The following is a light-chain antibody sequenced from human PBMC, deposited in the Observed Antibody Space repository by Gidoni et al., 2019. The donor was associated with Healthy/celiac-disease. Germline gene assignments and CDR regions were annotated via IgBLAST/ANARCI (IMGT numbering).Light chain of an antibody. V-gene: IGKV3-20*01. CDR1: QSVSSSY. CDR3: QQYGSSLIT. Sequence: EIVLRQSPGTLSLSPGERATLSCRASQSVSSSYLAWYQQTPGQAPRLLIYAASSRATGIPDMFSGSGSGTYFTLTISRVAPEDSALYYCQQYGSSLITFGGGTKVEIK. J-gene: IGKJ4*01. CDR2: AAS.